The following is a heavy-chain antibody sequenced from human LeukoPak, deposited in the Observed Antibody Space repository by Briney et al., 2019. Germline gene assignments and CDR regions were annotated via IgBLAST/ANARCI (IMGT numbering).Heavy chain of an antibody. CDR1: GFTVSSTY. Sequence: GGSLRLSCAASGFTVSSTYMSWVRQAPGKGLEWVSVIYSGGTTYYADSVKGRFTISRDNSKNTLYLQMNSLRAEDTAVYYCARDRGGATTLYDAFDIWGQETMVTVSS. CDR3: ARDRGGATTLYDAFDI. J-gene: IGHJ3*02. V-gene: IGHV3-66*01. D-gene: IGHD5-12*01. CDR2: IYSGGTT.